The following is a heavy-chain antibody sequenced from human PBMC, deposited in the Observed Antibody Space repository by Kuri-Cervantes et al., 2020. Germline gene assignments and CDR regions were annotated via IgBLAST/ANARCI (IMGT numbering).Heavy chain of an antibody. CDR3: ARRPVDCSGGSCYSCYYYGMDV. CDR1: GGTFSSYA. V-gene: IGHV1-69*13. CDR2: IIPIFGTA. Sequence: SVKVSCKASGGTFSSYAISWVRQAPGQGLEWMGGIIPIFGTANYAQKFQGRVTITADESTSTAYMELSSLRSDDTAVYYCARRPVDCSGGSCYSCYYYGMDVWGQGNPGHRLL. J-gene: IGHJ6*02. D-gene: IGHD2-15*01.